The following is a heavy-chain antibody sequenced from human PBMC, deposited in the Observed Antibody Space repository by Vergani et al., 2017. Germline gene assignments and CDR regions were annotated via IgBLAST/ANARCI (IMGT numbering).Heavy chain of an antibody. CDR2: ISGSGGST. J-gene: IGHJ1*01. V-gene: IGHV3-23*04. CDR1: GYTFSSYA. CDR3: ARDLGTYGEGPAEYFQH. Sequence: VHLVQSGAEVKKPGASVKVSCKASGYTFSSYAMSWVRQAPGKGLEWVSAISGSGGSTYYADSVKGRFTISRDNSKNTLYLEMNSLTAEDTAGYYCARDLGTYGEGPAEYFQHWGQGTLVTVSS. D-gene: IGHD4-17*01.